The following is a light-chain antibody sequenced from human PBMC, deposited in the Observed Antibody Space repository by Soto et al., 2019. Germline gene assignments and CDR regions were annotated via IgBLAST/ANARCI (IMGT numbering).Light chain of an antibody. CDR1: SIDVGGYNY. V-gene: IGLV2-8*01. J-gene: IGLJ1*01. CDR3: SSYVSTNSYV. CDR2: EVY. Sequence: QSALTQPPSASGAPGQSVTISCTGTSIDVGGYNYVSWYQHHPGKAPKLIIYEVYKRPSGVPDRFSGSKSGNTAALTVSGLHAEDEADYYCSSYVSTNSYVFGAGTKLTVL.